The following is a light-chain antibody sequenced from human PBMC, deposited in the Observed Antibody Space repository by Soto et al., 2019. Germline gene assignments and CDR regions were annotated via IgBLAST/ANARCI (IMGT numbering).Light chain of an antibody. Sequence: QSLLPQPSYVSGSPGQSITISCTGTSSDVGSHNLVSWYQQHPGKAPKLIIYEGSKRPSGVSNRFSGSKSGNTASLTISGLQAEDEADYYCCSYAGSSTSLFGTGTKVTVL. J-gene: IGLJ1*01. CDR1: SSDVGSHNL. CDR2: EGS. V-gene: IGLV2-23*01. CDR3: CSYAGSSTSL.